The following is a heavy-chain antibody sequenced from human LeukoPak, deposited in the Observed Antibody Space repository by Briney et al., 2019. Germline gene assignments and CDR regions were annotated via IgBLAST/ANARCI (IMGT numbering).Heavy chain of an antibody. D-gene: IGHD2-15*01. CDR2: IWYDGSNK. CDR3: AKDGSGGGWKWFDP. J-gene: IGHJ5*02. Sequence: GGSLRLSCAASGFTFSSYGFHWVRQAPGKGLEWVAVIWYDGSNKYYADSVKGRFTISRDSSKNTLYLQMNSLRAEDTAVYYCAKDGSGGGWKWFDPWGQGTLVTVS. CDR1: GFTFSSYG. V-gene: IGHV3-33*06.